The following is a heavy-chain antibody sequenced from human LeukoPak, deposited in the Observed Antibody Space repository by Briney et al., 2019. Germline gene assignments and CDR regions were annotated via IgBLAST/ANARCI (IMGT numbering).Heavy chain of an antibody. CDR3: AGSWFYRDYFEY. D-gene: IGHD3-10*01. CDR2: LSYDGSNE. V-gene: IGHV3-30*03. J-gene: IGHJ4*02. CDR1: GFPFSSYG. Sequence: GGTLRLSCAASGFPFSSYGMHWVRQAPGKGLEWVAVLSYDGSNEYYADSVKGRFTISRDNSKNTLYLQMNSLRVEDTAVYYCAGSWFYRDYFEYWGQGTLVTVSS.